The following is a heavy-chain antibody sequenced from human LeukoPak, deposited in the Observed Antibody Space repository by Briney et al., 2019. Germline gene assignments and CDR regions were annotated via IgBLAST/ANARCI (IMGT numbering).Heavy chain of an antibody. V-gene: IGHV3-23*01. D-gene: IGHD3-10*01. J-gene: IGHJ3*02. Sequence: GGSLRLSCAASGFTSSTYAMSWVRQAPGKGLEWVSAISGGGETTNYADSVKGRFTISRDNAKNSLYLQMNSLRAEDTAVYYCARDSLITMVRGVTQDIWGQGTMVTVSS. CDR2: ISGGGETT. CDR3: ARDSLITMVRGVTQDI. CDR1: GFTSSTYA.